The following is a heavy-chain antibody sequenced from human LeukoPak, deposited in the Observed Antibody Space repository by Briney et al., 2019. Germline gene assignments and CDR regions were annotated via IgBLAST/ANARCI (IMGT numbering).Heavy chain of an antibody. D-gene: IGHD3-22*01. CDR3: ARTIVYDSSGYFKYFQH. CDR2: IYHSGST. Sequence: SETLSLTCTVSGGSISSGGYYWSWIRQPPGKGLEWIGYIYHSGSTYYNPSLKSRVTISVDRSKNQFSLKLSSVTAADTAVYYCARTIVYDSSGYFKYFQHWGQGTLVTVSS. CDR1: GGSISSGGYY. V-gene: IGHV4-30-2*01. J-gene: IGHJ1*01.